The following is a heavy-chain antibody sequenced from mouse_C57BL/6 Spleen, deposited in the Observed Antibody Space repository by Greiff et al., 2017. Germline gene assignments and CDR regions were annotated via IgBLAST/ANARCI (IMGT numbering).Heavy chain of an antibody. V-gene: IGHV5-16*01. CDR2: INYDGSST. Sequence: EVQLQESEGGLVQPGSSMKLSCTASGFTFSDYYMAWVRQVPEKGLEWVANINYDGSSTYYLDSLKSRFIISRDNAKNILYLQMSSLKSEDTATYYCARDGGWFDYWGQGTTLTVSS. J-gene: IGHJ2*01. D-gene: IGHD2-3*01. CDR3: ARDGGWFDY. CDR1: GFTFSDYY.